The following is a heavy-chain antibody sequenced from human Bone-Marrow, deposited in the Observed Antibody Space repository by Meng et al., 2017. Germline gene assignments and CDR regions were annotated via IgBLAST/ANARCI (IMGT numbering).Heavy chain of an antibody. CDR3: ARHNSGSYSKLDY. J-gene: IGHJ4*02. CDR2: IYPGDSDT. V-gene: IGHV5-51*01. D-gene: IGHD1-26*01. Sequence: GGSLRLSCQGSGYSFTNYWIGWVRQMPGKGLEWMAIIYPGDSDTRYGPSFQGQVTISVDKSISTAYLQWSSLKASDTATYYCARHNSGSYSKLDYWGQGTLVTVSS. CDR1: GYSFTNYW.